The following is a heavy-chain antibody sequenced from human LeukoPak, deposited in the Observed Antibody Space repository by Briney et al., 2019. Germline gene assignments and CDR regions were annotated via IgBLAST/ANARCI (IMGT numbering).Heavy chain of an antibody. J-gene: IGHJ4*02. CDR2: IKQDGSEE. CDR3: AKANGYCSGGNCYSNF. Sequence: PGGSLRLSCAASGFTFSSYWMSWVRQAPGKGLEWVANIKQDGSEEYYVDSVKGRFTISRDDSKNTLYLQMNSLRAADTAVYYCAKANGYCSGGNCYSNFWGQGTLVTVSS. CDR1: GFTFSSYW. D-gene: IGHD2-15*01. V-gene: IGHV3-7*01.